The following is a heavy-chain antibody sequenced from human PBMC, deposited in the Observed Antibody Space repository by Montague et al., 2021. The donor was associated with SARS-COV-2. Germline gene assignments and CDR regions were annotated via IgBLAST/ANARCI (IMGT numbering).Heavy chain of an antibody. J-gene: IGHJ4*02. D-gene: IGHD4-17*01. CDR3: ARMTVTTALDY. CDR1: GFSLSTSGLC. CDR2: TDWDDDK. Sequence: PALVKPTQTLTLTCTFSGFSLSTSGLCVSWIRQPPGKALEWLARTDWDDDKYYSTSLKTRFTISKDTSKDQVVLTMTNMDPVDTATYYCARMTVTTALDYWGQGTLVTVSS. V-gene: IGHV2-70*11.